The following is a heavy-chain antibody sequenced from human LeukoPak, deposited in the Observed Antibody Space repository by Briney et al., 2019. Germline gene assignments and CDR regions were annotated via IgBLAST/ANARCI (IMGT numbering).Heavy chain of an antibody. V-gene: IGHV4-38-2*02. D-gene: IGHD3-22*01. CDR2: IYHSGST. CDR1: GYSISSGYY. J-gene: IGHJ4*02. CDR3: AREVISTTNY. Sequence: PSETLSLTCTVSGYSISSGYYWGWIRQPPGKGLEWIGSIYHSGSTYYNPSLKSRVTISVDTSKNQFSLKLSSVTAADTVVYYCAREVISTTNYWGQGTLVTVSS.